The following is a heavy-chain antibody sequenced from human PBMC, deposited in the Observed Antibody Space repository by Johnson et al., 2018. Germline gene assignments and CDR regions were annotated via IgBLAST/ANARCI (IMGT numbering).Heavy chain of an antibody. D-gene: IGHD6-13*01. CDR2: ISGSGGST. J-gene: IGHJ1*01. CDR3: AKDWEIAAVGTGGYFHH. V-gene: IGHV3-23*04. CDR1: GFTFSSYA. Sequence: EVQLVETGGGLVKPGGSLRLSCAASGFTFSSYAMSWVRQAPGTGLEWVSAISGSGGSTYYADSGKGRFTISRDNSKNTLYLQMNSLRAEDTAVYYCAKDWEIAAVGTGGYFHHWGQGTLVTVSS.